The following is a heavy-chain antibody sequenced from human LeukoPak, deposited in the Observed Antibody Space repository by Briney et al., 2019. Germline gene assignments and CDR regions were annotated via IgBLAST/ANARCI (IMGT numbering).Heavy chain of an antibody. CDR2: IIPILGIA. J-gene: IGHJ4*02. CDR3: AGEVAPYDSSGYPVGGYFDY. V-gene: IGHV1-69*04. D-gene: IGHD3-22*01. CDR1: GYTFTSYA. Sequence: ASVKVSCKASGYTFTSYAISWVRQAPGQGLEWMGRIIPILGIANYAQKFQGRVTVTADKSTSTAYMELSSLRSEDTAVYYCAGEVAPYDSSGYPVGGYFDYWGQGTLVTVSS.